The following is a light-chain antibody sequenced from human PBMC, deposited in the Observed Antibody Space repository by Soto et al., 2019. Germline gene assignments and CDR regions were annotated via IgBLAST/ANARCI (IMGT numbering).Light chain of an antibody. CDR2: ATS. CDR1: QNISNY. J-gene: IGKJ3*01. CDR3: QQIYSTPFT. Sequence: DIQMTQSPSSLSASVGDRVTITCRASQNISNYLNWYQQKPGKAPKLLIYATSNLPSGVPSRLSGSGSGTDFTLTISSLQPEDFATYYCQQIYSTPFTFCPGTKVDVK. V-gene: IGKV1-39*01.